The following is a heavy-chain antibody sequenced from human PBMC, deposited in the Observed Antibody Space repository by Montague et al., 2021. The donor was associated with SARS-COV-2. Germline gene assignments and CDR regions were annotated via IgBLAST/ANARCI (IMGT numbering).Heavy chain of an antibody. V-gene: IGHV6-1*01. CDR3: ASAFYGDHWAFDV. J-gene: IGHJ3*01. CDR1: GDSVSSTSAS. Sequence: CAISGDSVSSTSASWNWIRQSPSRGPEWLGRTYYRSWWRSQYPGSLESRITISGDTSKNQFSLQLNSVTPEDTPVYYCASAFYGDHWAFDVWGQGPMATVSS. D-gene: IGHD3-3*02. CDR2: TYYRSWWRS.